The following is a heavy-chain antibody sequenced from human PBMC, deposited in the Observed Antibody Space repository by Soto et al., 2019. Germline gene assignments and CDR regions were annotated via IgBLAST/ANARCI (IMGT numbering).Heavy chain of an antibody. V-gene: IGHV3-23*01. D-gene: IGHD2-21*01. Sequence: GGSLRLSCAASGFTFSSYAMSWVRQAPGKGLEWVSAISGSGGSTYYADSVKGRFTISRDNSKNTLYLQMNSLRAEDTAVYYCAKDHPICGGDCPVELRHAFDIWGQGTMVTVSS. J-gene: IGHJ3*02. CDR2: ISGSGGST. CDR3: AKDHPICGGDCPVELRHAFDI. CDR1: GFTFSSYA.